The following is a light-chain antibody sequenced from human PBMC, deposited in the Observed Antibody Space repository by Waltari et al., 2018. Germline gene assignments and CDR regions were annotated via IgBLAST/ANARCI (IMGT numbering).Light chain of an antibody. V-gene: IGKV1-5*03. CDR3: QQYNTYSWT. CDR2: KAS. J-gene: IGKJ1*01. CDR1: QSISTW. Sequence: DIQMTQSPSTLSASVGDRVTITCRASQSISTWLAWYQEKPGRAPTVLIYKASRLESEVPPRFRGSGSGTEFTLTITSLQPDDFATYYCQQYNTYSWTFGQGTRVEVK.